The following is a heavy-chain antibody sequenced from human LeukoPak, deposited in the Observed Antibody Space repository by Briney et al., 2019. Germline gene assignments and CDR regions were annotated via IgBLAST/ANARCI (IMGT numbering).Heavy chain of an antibody. V-gene: IGHV3-48*01. Sequence: GGSLRLSCAASGFTFSSYSMNWVRQAPGKGLEWVSYISSSSSTIYYADSVKGRFTISRDNSKNTLYLQMNSLRAEDTAVYYCAKDASGHSSSWYDAFDIWGQGTMVTVSS. CDR3: AKDASGHSSSWYDAFDI. D-gene: IGHD6-13*01. CDR2: ISSSSSTI. J-gene: IGHJ3*02. CDR1: GFTFSSYS.